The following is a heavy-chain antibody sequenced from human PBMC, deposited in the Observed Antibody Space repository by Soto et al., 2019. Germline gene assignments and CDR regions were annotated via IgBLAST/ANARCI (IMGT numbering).Heavy chain of an antibody. CDR2: ISPIFGTA. V-gene: IGHV1-69*01. CDR3: ARGRTKRYFQH. J-gene: IGHJ1*01. Sequence: QVQLVQSGAEVKKPGSSVKVSCKASGGTFSSYAISWVRQAPGQGLEWMGGISPIFGTANYAQKFQGRVTITADESTSRAYMELSSLRSEDTAMYYCARGRTKRYFQHWGQGTLVTVSS. CDR1: GGTFSSYA.